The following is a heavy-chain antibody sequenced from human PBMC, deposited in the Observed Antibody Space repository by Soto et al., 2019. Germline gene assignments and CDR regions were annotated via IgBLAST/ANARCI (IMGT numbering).Heavy chain of an antibody. CDR2: ISYDGSNK. V-gene: IGHV3-30*18. Sequence: PGGFMRLSCAAFGFTFSSYGMHWVRQAPGKGLEWVAVISYDGSNKYYADSVKGRFTISRDNSKNTLYLQMNSLRAEDTAVYYCAKDTYYYDSSGYAINWFAPWGQGTLVTVSS. D-gene: IGHD3-22*01. CDR1: GFTFSSYG. J-gene: IGHJ5*02. CDR3: AKDTYYYDSSGYAINWFAP.